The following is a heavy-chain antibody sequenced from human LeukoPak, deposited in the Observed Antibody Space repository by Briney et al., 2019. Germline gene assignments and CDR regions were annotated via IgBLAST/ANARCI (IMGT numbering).Heavy chain of an antibody. CDR2: ISSSGSTI. CDR3: ARDRSSYYDSSGYYLFDY. J-gene: IGHJ4*02. Sequence: GGSLRLSCAASGFTFSSYEMNCVRQAPGKGLEWVSYISSSGSTIYYADSVKGRFTISRDNAKNSLYLQMNSLRAEDTAVYYCARDRSSYYDSSGYYLFDYWGQGTLVTVSS. CDR1: GFTFSSYE. V-gene: IGHV3-48*03. D-gene: IGHD3-22*01.